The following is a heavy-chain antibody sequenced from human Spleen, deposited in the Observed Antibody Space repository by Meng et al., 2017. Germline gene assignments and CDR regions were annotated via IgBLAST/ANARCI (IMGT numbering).Heavy chain of an antibody. J-gene: IGHJ4*02. V-gene: IGHV4-61*01. CDR3: ARGLVGGTPKIDS. Sequence: SETLSLTCTVSGGSVSGGSYYWTWIRQPPGKGLEWIGYIYYTGSTNYNPSLKSRVTISVDTSKNQFSLKLRSVTAADTAVYYCARGLVGGTPKIDSWGQGALVTVSS. CDR2: IYYTGST. D-gene: IGHD1-26*01. CDR1: GGSVSGGSYY.